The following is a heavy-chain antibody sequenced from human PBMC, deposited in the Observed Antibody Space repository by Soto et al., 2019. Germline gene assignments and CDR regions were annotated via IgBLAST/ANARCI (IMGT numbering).Heavy chain of an antibody. V-gene: IGHV1-69*01. J-gene: IGHJ5*02. CDR2: IIPIFGTA. CDR1: GGTFSTYA. D-gene: IGHD3-22*01. Sequence: QVQLVQSGAEVKMPGSSVKVSCKASGGTFSTYAMTWVRQAPGQGLEWMGGIIPIFGTANYPQKFQGRVTITADESTSTAYMELSSLRSEDTAVYYCARSQDSSGYWNNCFDPRGQGTLVTVSS. CDR3: ARSQDSSGYWNNCFDP.